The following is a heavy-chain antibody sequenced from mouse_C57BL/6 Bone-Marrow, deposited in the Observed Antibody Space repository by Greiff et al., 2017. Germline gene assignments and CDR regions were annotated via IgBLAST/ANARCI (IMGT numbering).Heavy chain of an antibody. V-gene: IGHV14-4*01. D-gene: IGHD2-14*01. J-gene: IGHJ3*01. CDR1: GFNIKDDY. CDR2: IDPENGDT. CDR3: TDWVREGVIAY. Sequence: EVQLQQSGAELVRPGASVKLSCTASGFNIKDDYMHWVKQRPEQGLEWIGWIDPENGDTEYASKFQGKATITATTSSNTAYLQLSSLTSEDTAVYDCTDWVREGVIAYWGQGTLVTVSA.